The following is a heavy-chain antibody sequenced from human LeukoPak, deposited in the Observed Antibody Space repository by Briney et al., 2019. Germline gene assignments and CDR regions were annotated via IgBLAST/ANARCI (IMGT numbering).Heavy chain of an antibody. CDR1: GGSFSGYY. CDR3: ARGKRGYSSSWYDY. V-gene: IGHV4-34*01. J-gene: IGHJ4*02. Sequence: KPSETLSLTCAVYGGSFSGYYWSWIRQPPGKGLEWIGEINHSGSTNYNPSLKSRVTMSVDTSKNQFSLKLSSVTAADTAVYYCARGKRGYSSSWYDYWGQGTLVTVSS. CDR2: INHSGST. D-gene: IGHD6-13*01.